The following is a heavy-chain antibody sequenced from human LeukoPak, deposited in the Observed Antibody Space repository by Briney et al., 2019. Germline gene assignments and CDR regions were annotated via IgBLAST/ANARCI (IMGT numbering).Heavy chain of an antibody. CDR2: IYYSGST. Sequence: SETLSLTCTVSGVSISSYYWSWLRQPPGKGLEGIGYIYYSGSTNYNPSLTSRVTISVDTYKNQFSLKLSSVTAADTAVYYCARHGTPTSSSIDYWGQGTLVTVSS. J-gene: IGHJ4*02. D-gene: IGHD1-1*01. CDR1: GVSISSYY. CDR3: ARHGTPTSSSIDY. V-gene: IGHV4-59*08.